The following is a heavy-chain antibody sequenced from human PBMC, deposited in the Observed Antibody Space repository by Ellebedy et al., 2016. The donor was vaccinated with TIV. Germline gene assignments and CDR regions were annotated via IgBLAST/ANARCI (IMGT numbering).Heavy chain of an antibody. CDR1: GFTFSTYA. Sequence: GGSLRLXCAASGFTFSTYAMSWVRQAPGKGLEWVSVISGSGDRTYYADSVKGRFTISRDNSKNTLYLQMISLRAEDTALYYCAKRVDVAAINRDYFDYWGQGTLVTVST. CDR3: AKRVDVAAINRDYFDY. V-gene: IGHV3-23*01. D-gene: IGHD2-15*01. J-gene: IGHJ4*02. CDR2: ISGSGDRT.